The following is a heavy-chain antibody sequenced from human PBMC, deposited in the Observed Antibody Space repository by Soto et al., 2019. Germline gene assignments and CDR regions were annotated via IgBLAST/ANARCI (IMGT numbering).Heavy chain of an antibody. CDR2: ISYDGSNK. Sequence: PGGSLRLSCAASGFTFSSYGMHWVRQAPGKGLEWVAVISYDGSNKYYADSVKGRFTISRDNSKNTLYLQMNSLRAEDTAVYYCAKDPSAAGTASCGMDVWGQGTTVTVSS. CDR1: GFTFSSYG. D-gene: IGHD6-13*01. V-gene: IGHV3-30*18. CDR3: AKDPSAAGTASCGMDV. J-gene: IGHJ6*02.